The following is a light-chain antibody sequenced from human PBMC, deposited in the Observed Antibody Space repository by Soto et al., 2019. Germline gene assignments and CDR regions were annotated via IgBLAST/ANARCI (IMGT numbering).Light chain of an antibody. CDR3: LQDYDSHRT. V-gene: IGKV1-6*01. J-gene: IGKJ1*01. CDR1: QGIRDE. Sequence: AIQITQSPSSLSASVGDRVTITCRASQGIRDELGWYQQKAGKAPNLLISAASRLQSGVPSRFSGRGSGTDFTLTISSLQPEDFATYYCLQDYDSHRTFGQGTKV. CDR2: AAS.